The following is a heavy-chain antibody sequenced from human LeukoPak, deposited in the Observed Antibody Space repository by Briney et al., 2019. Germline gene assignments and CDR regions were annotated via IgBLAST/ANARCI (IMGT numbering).Heavy chain of an antibody. Sequence: SETLSLTCTVSGGSISSSSYYWGWIRQPPGKGLECIGSIYYSGSTYYNPPLKSRVTISVDTSKNQFSLKLSSVTAADTAVYYCASGWLVRSYYGMDVWGQGTTVTVSS. D-gene: IGHD6-19*01. J-gene: IGHJ6*02. CDR3: ASGWLVRSYYGMDV. CDR2: IYYSGST. V-gene: IGHV4-39*01. CDR1: GGSISSSSYY.